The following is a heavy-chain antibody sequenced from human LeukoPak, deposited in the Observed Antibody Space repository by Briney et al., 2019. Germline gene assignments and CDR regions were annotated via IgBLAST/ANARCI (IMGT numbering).Heavy chain of an antibody. D-gene: IGHD3-10*01. J-gene: IGHJ4*02. CDR3: AGQKSGTKGSFDY. Sequence: GGSLRLSCTASGFTFSVYYMDWARQSPGKGVEWVGRSRNKVNSYTTEYAASVKGRFTISRDDSKNSLYLQMNSLKTEDTGVYYCAGQKSGTKGSFDYWGQGTLVTVSS. V-gene: IGHV3-72*01. CDR2: SRNKVNSYTT. CDR1: GFTFSVYY.